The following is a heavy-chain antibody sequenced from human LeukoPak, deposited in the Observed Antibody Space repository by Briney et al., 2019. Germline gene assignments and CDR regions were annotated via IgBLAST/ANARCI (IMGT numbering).Heavy chain of an antibody. D-gene: IGHD3-22*01. CDR1: GYTFTSYY. Sequence: GESLKVSCKASGYTFTSYYMHWVRQAPGQGLEWMGIINPSGGSTSYAQKFQGRVTMTRDMSTSTVYMELSSLRSEDTAVYYCARATYYYDSSGYYGGFDYWGQGTLVTVSS. V-gene: IGHV1-46*01. CDR2: INPSGGST. J-gene: IGHJ4*02. CDR3: ARATYYYDSSGYYGGFDY.